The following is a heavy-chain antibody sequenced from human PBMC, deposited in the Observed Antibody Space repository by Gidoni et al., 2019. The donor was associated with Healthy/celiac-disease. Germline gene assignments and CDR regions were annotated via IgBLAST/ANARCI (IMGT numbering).Heavy chain of an antibody. Sequence: EVQLVESGGGLVQPGGSLNVSCAASGSTFIGSALHWVRQASGKGLEWVGRIRSKANSYATAYAASVKGRFTISRDDSKNTAYLQMNSLKTEDTAVYYCTRRPGIAAAGTGGAFDIWGQGTMVTVSS. CDR1: GSTFIGSA. CDR3: TRRPGIAAAGTGGAFDI. CDR2: IRSKANSYAT. D-gene: IGHD6-13*01. J-gene: IGHJ3*02. V-gene: IGHV3-73*01.